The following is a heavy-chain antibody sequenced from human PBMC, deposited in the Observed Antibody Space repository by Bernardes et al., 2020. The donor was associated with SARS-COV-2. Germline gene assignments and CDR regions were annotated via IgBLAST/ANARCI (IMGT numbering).Heavy chain of an antibody. J-gene: IGHJ1*01. CDR1: GFSFSRYG. CDR3: ARKRSSGGSSSGDFQH. V-gene: IGHV3-7*01. D-gene: IGHD2-15*01. Sequence: GGSLRLSCAASGFSFSRYGMHWVRQAPGKGLEWVANIKEDGSEKYYVGSVKGRFTISRDNAKNSLYLQMNSLRDEDTALYYCARKRSSGGSSSGDFQHWGQGTLVTVSS. CDR2: IKEDGSEK.